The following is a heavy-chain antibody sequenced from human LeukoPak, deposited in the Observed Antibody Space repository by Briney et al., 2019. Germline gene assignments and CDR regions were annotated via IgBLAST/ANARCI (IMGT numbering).Heavy chain of an antibody. J-gene: IGHJ4*02. V-gene: IGHV3-74*01. CDR1: GFTFSSYW. Sequence: PGGSLRLSCAASGFTFSSYWMHWVRQAPGKGLVWVSRINSDGSSTSYADSVKGRFTISRDNAKNTLYLQMNSLRVDDTAVYYCARGGSRWSFVDYWGQGTPVTVSS. CDR2: INSDGSST. CDR3: ARGGSRWSFVDY. D-gene: IGHD6-13*01.